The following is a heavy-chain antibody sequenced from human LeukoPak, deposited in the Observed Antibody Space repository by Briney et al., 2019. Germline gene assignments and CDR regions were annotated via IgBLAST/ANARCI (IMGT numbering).Heavy chain of an antibody. D-gene: IGHD6-13*01. J-gene: IGHJ4*02. Sequence: TGGSLRLPCAASGFTFSSYAMHWVRQAPGKGLEWVAVISYDGSNKYYADSVKGRFTISRDNSKNTLYLQMNSLRAEDTAVYYCARKGWTGGSWSTEGYFDYWGQGTLVTVSS. CDR2: ISYDGSNK. CDR3: ARKGWTGGSWSTEGYFDY. V-gene: IGHV3-30-3*01. CDR1: GFTFSSYA.